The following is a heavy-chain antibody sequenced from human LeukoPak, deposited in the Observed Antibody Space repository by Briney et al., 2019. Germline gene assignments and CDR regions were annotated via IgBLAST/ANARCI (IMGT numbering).Heavy chain of an antibody. Sequence: GGSLRLSCTASGFTFSSYTMSWVRQAPGEGLEWLSAINGRGITYYAGSVKGRFTISRDNSENTLYLQMNSLTVDDTAVYFCAKERQTGDYFTSDYWGQGTLVTVSS. D-gene: IGHD4-17*01. V-gene: IGHV3-23*01. CDR2: INGRGIT. CDR1: GFTFSSYT. CDR3: AKERQTGDYFTSDY. J-gene: IGHJ4*02.